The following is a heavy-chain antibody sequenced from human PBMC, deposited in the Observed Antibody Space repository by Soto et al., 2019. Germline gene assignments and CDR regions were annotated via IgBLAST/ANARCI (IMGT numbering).Heavy chain of an antibody. Sequence: GWSLRLSCTASGFTFSSYGMGWVRHAPGKGLQWASRIRGDGGQTHYTDSVKGRSSISRDKAKNTVYLQMDSLRDEDKGMYFCASDVGFASDDFFAYWGQGTQVTASS. J-gene: IGHJ4*02. CDR3: ASDVGFASDDFFAY. CDR2: IRGDGGQT. CDR1: GFTFSSYG. D-gene: IGHD2-15*01. V-gene: IGHV3-23*01.